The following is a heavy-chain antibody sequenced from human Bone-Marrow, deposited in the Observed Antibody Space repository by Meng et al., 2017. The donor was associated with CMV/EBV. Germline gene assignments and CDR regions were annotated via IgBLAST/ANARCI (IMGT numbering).Heavy chain of an antibody. Sequence: SLKISCAASGSTFDDYAMHWVRQAPGKVLEWVSGISWNSGSIGYADSVKGRFTISRDNAKNSLYLQMNSLRAEDTALYYCAKDIGEDTVTTYGMDVWGQGTTVTVSS. CDR1: GSTFDDYA. CDR2: ISWNSGSI. V-gene: IGHV3-9*01. CDR3: AKDIGEDTVTTYGMDV. D-gene: IGHD4-11*01. J-gene: IGHJ6*02.